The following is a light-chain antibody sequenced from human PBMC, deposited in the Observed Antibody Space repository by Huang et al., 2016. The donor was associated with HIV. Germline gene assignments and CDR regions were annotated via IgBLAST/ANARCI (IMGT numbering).Light chain of an antibody. CDR1: QNIISW. V-gene: IGKV1-5*03. J-gene: IGKJ1*01. CDR3: QYGET. CDR2: KIS. Sequence: DIQLTQSPSTLSASVGDRLTTTCRASQNIISWLAWYQQKPGKAPKLLIYKISSLESGVPSRFSGSGSGTKVTLTINSLQPDDIGTYYCQYGETFGQGSKVEVK.